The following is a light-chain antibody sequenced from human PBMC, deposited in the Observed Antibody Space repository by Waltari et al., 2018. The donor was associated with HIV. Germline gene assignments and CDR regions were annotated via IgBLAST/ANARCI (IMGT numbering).Light chain of an antibody. CDR3: CSYAGSSTYV. Sequence: QSALTQPASVSGSPGPSITISCTGTSSDVGRYHLVSWYQQHPGKAPKLMIYEVSKRPSGVSNRFSGSKSGNTASLTISGLQAEDEADYYCCSYAGSSTYVFGTGTKVTVL. V-gene: IGLV2-23*02. CDR1: SSDVGRYHL. CDR2: EVS. J-gene: IGLJ1*01.